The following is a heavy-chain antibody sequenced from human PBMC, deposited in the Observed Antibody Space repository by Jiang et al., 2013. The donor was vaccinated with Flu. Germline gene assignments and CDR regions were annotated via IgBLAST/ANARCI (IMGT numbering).Heavy chain of an antibody. CDR3: ARHPRGYSGYVPVYFQH. CDR1: GYSFTSYW. D-gene: IGHD5-12*01. Sequence: GAEVKKPGESLRISCKGSGYSFTSYWISWVRQMPGKGLEWMGRIDPSDSYTNYSPSFQGHVTISADKSISTAYLQWSSLKASDTAMYYCARHPRGYSGYVPVYFQHWGQGTLVTVSS. J-gene: IGHJ1*01. V-gene: IGHV5-10-1*01. CDR2: IDPSDSYT.